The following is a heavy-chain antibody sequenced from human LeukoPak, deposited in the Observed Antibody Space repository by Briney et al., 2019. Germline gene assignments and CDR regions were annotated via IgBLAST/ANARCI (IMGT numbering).Heavy chain of an antibody. D-gene: IGHD3-10*01. Sequence: PSETLSLTCAVYGGSFSGYYWSWIRQPPGKGLEWIGEINDSGSTNYNPSLKSRVTISVDTSKNQFSLKLSSVTAADTAVYYCARGLFLLKSLWFGEGLGDRDYWGQGTLVPLSS. J-gene: IGHJ4*02. CDR3: ARGLFLLKSLWFGEGLGDRDY. CDR2: INDSGST. CDR1: GGSFSGYY. V-gene: IGHV4-34*01.